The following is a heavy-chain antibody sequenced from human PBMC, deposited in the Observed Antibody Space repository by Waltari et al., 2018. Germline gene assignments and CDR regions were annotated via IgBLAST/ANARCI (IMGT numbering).Heavy chain of an antibody. D-gene: IGHD5-12*01. V-gene: IGHV3-74*01. CDR3: TRGGNYYFDY. J-gene: IGHJ4*02. Sequence: EVQLVESGGGLLQPGGSLRLSCAASGFTFSSSWIHWVRQPPGKGLVWVSRIKPDGRTTNYADSVRGRLTISRDNAQNTVYLEMNSLRAEDTAVYFCTRGGNYYFDYWGRGTLVTVSS. CDR2: IKPDGRTT. CDR1: GFTFSSSW.